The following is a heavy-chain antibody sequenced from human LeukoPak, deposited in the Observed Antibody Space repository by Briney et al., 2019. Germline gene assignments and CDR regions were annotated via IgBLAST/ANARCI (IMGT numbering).Heavy chain of an antibody. CDR1: GFTVSSNY. D-gene: IGHD1-1*01. CDR2: IYSGGST. V-gene: IGHV3-53*01. CDR3: AREQRGVGYYFDY. Sequence: GGSLRLSCAASGFTVSSNYMSWVRQAPGKGLEWVSVIYSGGSTYYAASVKGRFTISRDNSKNTLYLQMNSLRAEDTAVYYCAREQRGVGYYFDYWGQGTLVTVSS. J-gene: IGHJ4*02.